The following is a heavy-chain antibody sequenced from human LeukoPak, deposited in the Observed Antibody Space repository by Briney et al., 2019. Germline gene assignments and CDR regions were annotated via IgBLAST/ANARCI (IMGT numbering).Heavy chain of an antibody. CDR1: GYTFTSYG. CDR3: ARRPPNYYDSSGYLYYYYCGMDV. V-gene: IGHV1-18*01. J-gene: IGHJ6*02. CDR2: ISAYNGNT. D-gene: IGHD3-22*01. Sequence: ASVKVSCKASGYTFTSYGISWVRQAPGQGLEWMGWISAYNGNTNYAQKLQGRVTMTTDTSTSTAYMELRSLRSDDTAVYYCARRPPNYYDSSGYLYYYYCGMDVWGQGTTVTVSS.